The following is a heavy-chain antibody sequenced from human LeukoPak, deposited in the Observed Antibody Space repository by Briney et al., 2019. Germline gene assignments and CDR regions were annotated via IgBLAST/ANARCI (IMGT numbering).Heavy chain of an antibody. J-gene: IGHJ4*02. Sequence: GGSLRLSCAASGFTFSDYGMIWVRQAPGKGLEWVSYITRSSALHYADSVKGRFTISRDNSKNTLYLQMNSLRAEDTAVYYCARDLGGGTFDYWGQGTLVTVPS. CDR3: ARDLGGGTFDY. V-gene: IGHV3-69-1*01. CDR2: ITRSSAL. CDR1: GFTFSDYG.